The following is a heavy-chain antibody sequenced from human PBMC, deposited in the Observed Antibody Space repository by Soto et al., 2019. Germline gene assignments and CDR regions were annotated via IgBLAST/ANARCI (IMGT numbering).Heavy chain of an antibody. CDR1: GFTFSSYA. J-gene: IGHJ4*02. D-gene: IGHD2-15*01. V-gene: IGHV3-23*01. Sequence: GGSLRLSCAASGFTFSSYAMSWVRQAPGNRLERVSAISGSGGSTYYADSVKGRFTISRDNSKNTLYLQMNSLRVVYMVVFFCLKESGGIGGSFDFWGQGTLVTVSS. CDR2: ISGSGGST. CDR3: LKESGGIGGSFDF.